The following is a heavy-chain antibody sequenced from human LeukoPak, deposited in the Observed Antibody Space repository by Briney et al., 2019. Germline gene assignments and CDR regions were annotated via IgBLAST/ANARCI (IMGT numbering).Heavy chain of an antibody. Sequence: PGGSLRLSCAASGFTVRSNYISWVRQAPGKGLEWVSVIYADGDTYYANSVKGRFTISRDNSKNTLYFQMNSLRAEDTAVYFCARVGIVAVGRGNAFAIWGQGSMVTVSP. V-gene: IGHV3-66*01. J-gene: IGHJ3*02. CDR3: ARVGIVAVGRGNAFAI. CDR1: GFTVRSNY. CDR2: IYADGDT. D-gene: IGHD6-25*01.